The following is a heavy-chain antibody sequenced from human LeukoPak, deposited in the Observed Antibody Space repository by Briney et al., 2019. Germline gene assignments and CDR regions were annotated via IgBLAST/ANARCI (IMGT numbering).Heavy chain of an antibody. D-gene: IGHD1-26*01. CDR2: IYYSGST. J-gene: IGHJ4*02. CDR3: ARGVNSGYFDY. V-gene: IGHV4-39*07. Sequence: SETLFLTCTVSGDSISSTNYYWGWIRQPPGKGLEWIGSIYYSGSTYYNPSLESRVTISVDTSKNQFSLKLTSVTAADTAVYYCARGVNSGYFDYCGQGTLVTVSS. CDR1: GDSISSTNYY.